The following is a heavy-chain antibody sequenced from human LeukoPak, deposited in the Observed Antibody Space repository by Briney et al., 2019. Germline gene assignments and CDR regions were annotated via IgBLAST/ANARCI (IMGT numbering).Heavy chain of an antibody. Sequence: SQTLSLTCSVSGGSFSSGAYYWSWIRQLPGKGLEWIGYIHYSGSPYYNPSLKSRVSISVDTSKNQFSLKLTSVTAADTAMYYCARDRGVPRPYYFDQWGQGTLVTVSS. J-gene: IGHJ4*02. CDR3: ARDRGVPRPYYFDQ. D-gene: IGHD3-10*01. CDR2: IHYSGSP. CDR1: GGSFSSGAYY. V-gene: IGHV4-31*03.